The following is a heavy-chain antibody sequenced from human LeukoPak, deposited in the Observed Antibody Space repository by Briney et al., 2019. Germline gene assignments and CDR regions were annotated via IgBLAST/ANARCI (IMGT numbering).Heavy chain of an antibody. D-gene: IGHD3-10*01. Sequence: ASVKVSCKASGYTFTGYYMHWVRQAPGQGLEWMGWINPNSGGTNYAQKFQGWVTMTRDTSIGTAYMELSRLRSDDTAVYYCARVAMVRGVISSFAFDYWGQGTLVTVSS. CDR2: INPNSGGT. V-gene: IGHV1-2*04. CDR1: GYTFTGYY. J-gene: IGHJ4*02. CDR3: ARVAMVRGVISSFAFDY.